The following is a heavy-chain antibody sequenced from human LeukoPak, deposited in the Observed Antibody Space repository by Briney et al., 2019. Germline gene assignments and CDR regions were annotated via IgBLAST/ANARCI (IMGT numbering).Heavy chain of an antibody. CDR3: ARGYGLFDP. V-gene: IGHV4-31*03. CDR2: IYYTGST. CDR1: GGSITSSGHY. Sequence: PSQTLSLTCTVSGGSITSSGHYWSWIRQLPGKGLEWIGYIYYTGSTYYNPSLKSRLTISVDTSKNQFSLKLISVTAADTAVYYCARGYGLFDPWGQGTLVTVSS. J-gene: IGHJ5*02. D-gene: IGHD5-12*01.